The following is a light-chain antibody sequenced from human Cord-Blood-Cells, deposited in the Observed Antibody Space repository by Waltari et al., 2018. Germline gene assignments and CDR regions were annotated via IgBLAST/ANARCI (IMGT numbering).Light chain of an antibody. Sequence: QSALTQPASVSGSPGQSITISCTGTSSDVGGYNYVSWYQQHPGKAPKLMIYEVSNRPSGVSKRFSGHKSGNTASLTISGLQAEDEADYYCSSYTSSSTYVFGTGTKVTVL. J-gene: IGLJ1*01. V-gene: IGLV2-14*01. CDR3: SSYTSSSTYV. CDR1: SSDVGGYNY. CDR2: EVS.